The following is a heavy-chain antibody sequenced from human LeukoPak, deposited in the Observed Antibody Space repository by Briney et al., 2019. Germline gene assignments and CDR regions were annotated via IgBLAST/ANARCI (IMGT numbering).Heavy chain of an antibody. D-gene: IGHD1-26*01. CDR3: ARVSGTYFDY. CDR2: ISSSGRTI. Sequence: PGGSLRLSCAASGFTFSSYEMNWVRQAPGKGLEWASYISSSGRTIYYADSVKGRFTISRDNAKNSLYLQMNSLRAEDTAVYYCARVSGTYFDYWGQGTLVTVSS. V-gene: IGHV3-48*03. CDR1: GFTFSSYE. J-gene: IGHJ4*02.